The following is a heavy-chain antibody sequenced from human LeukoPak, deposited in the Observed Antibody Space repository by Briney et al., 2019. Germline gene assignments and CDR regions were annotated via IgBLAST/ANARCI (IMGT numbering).Heavy chain of an antibody. CDR1: GFSVSSNS. CDR2: LLTGAST. D-gene: IGHD3-22*01. V-gene: IGHV3-53*01. Sequence: GGSLRLSCSVTGFSVSSNSLSWVRQAPGKGLEWVAALLTGASTYYTASVKGRFTISRDNSKNIVFLQMNSLIIEDTAVYYCARSHYFDSSGSDFDSWGQGTLVTVS. CDR3: ARSHYFDSSGSDFDS. J-gene: IGHJ4*02.